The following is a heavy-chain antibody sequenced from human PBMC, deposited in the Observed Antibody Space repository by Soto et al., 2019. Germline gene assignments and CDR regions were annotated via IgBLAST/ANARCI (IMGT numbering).Heavy chain of an antibody. CDR1: GGSISSYY. Sequence: SETLSLTCTVSGGSISSYYWSWIRQPPGKGLEWIGYIYYSGSTNYNPSLKSRVTISVDTSKNQFSLKLSSVTAADTAVYYCARHPGRILTHYDYWGQGTLVTVSS. J-gene: IGHJ4*02. CDR3: ARHPGRILTHYDY. D-gene: IGHD3-9*01. V-gene: IGHV4-59*08. CDR2: IYYSGST.